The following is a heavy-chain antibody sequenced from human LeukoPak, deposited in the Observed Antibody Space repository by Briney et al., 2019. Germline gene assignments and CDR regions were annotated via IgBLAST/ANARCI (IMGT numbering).Heavy chain of an antibody. D-gene: IGHD3-22*01. Sequence: GASVKVSCKASGYTFTGYYTHWVRQAPGQGLEWMGWINPNSGGTNYAQKFQGRVTMTRDTSISTAYMELSRLRSDDTAVYYCARVDSGYSFSLFDYWGQGTLVTVSS. J-gene: IGHJ4*02. CDR2: INPNSGGT. V-gene: IGHV1-2*02. CDR3: ARVDSGYSFSLFDY. CDR1: GYTFTGYY.